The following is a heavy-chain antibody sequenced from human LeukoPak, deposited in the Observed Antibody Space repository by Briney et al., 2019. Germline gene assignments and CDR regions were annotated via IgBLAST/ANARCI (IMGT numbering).Heavy chain of an antibody. Sequence: SETLSLTCAVYGESFDGYYWSWIRQSPGKGLERIGHINHVGIPNHNPSLKSRVTISVDTSKNQFTLKVRSVTAADTGVYFCARKGLRPLEWLSEYFFDYWGQGTLVSVAS. CDR3: ARKGLRPLEWLSEYFFDY. J-gene: IGHJ4*02. CDR1: GESFDGYY. V-gene: IGHV4-34*01. D-gene: IGHD3-3*01. CDR2: INHVGIP.